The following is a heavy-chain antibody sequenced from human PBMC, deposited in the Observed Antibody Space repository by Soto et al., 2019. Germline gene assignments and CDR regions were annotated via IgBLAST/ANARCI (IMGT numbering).Heavy chain of an antibody. CDR2: ISSSSRYI. CDR3: ARHSEEGHLWLRRYYYGMDV. CDR1: GFTFSSYR. D-gene: IGHD3-10*01. V-gene: IGHV3-21*01. J-gene: IGHJ6*02. Sequence: PGGSLRLSCAASGFTFSSYRMNWVRQAPGKGLEWVSSISSSSRYIYYADSVKGRFTISRDNAKNSLYLQMNSLRAEDTAVYYCARHSEEGHLWLRRYYYGMDVWGQGTTVTVSS.